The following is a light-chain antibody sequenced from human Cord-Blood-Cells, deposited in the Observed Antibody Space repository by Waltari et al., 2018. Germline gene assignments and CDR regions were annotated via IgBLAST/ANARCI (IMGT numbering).Light chain of an antibody. V-gene: IGKV2-29*02. CDR3: MQGIHLRT. J-gene: IGKJ1*01. Sequence: DIVMTQTPLSLSVTPGQPASISCKSSQSLLHSDGKTYLYWYLQQPGQSPQLLIYEVSSRVSGVPDRFSGSGSGTDFTLKISRVEAEDVGVYYCMQGIHLRTFGQGTKVEIK. CDR1: QSLLHSDGKTY. CDR2: EVS.